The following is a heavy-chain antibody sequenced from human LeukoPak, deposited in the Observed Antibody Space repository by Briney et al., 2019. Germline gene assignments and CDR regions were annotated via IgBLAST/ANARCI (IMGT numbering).Heavy chain of an antibody. CDR1: GYTFSDYY. CDR2: INTHSGGT. Sequence: ASVKVSCKASGYTFSDYYMHWVRQAPGQGLEWMGWINTHSGGTNYAQNFQGRVTMTRDTSISTAYMELSRLRSDDTAVYYCARAAVGTVHFDYWGQGTLVTVSS. CDR3: ARAAVGTVHFDY. D-gene: IGHD6-13*01. J-gene: IGHJ4*02. V-gene: IGHV1-2*02.